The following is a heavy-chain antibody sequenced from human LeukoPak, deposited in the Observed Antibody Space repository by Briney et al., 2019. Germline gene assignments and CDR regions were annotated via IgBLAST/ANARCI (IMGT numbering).Heavy chain of an antibody. Sequence: GGSRTLSSAASGFTFSSYWMSWVRQAPGKGREWVASIKQDGSEKYVDSVKGRFTISRDNAKSSLYLQMNSLRAEDTALYYCARAPGEGWFDPWGQGTLVTVSS. CDR1: GFTFSSYW. D-gene: IGHD4-17*01. V-gene: IGHV3-7*01. J-gene: IGHJ5*02. CDR3: ARAPGEGWFDP. CDR2: IKQDGSEK.